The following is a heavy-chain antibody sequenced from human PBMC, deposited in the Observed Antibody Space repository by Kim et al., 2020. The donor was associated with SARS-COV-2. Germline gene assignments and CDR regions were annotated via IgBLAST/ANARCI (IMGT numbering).Heavy chain of an antibody. Sequence: SVKVSCKASGGTFSSYAISWVRQAPGQGLEWMGGIIPIFGTANYAQKFQGRVTITADESTSTAYMELSSLRSEDTAVYYCARSRVVAITLDYWGQGTLVTVSS. CDR2: IIPIFGTA. V-gene: IGHV1-69*13. D-gene: IGHD2-2*01. CDR3: ARSRVVAITLDY. J-gene: IGHJ4*02. CDR1: GGTFSSYA.